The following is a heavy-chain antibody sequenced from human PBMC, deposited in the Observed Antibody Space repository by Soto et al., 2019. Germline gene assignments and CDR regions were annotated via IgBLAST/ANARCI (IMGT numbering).Heavy chain of an antibody. J-gene: IGHJ4*02. V-gene: IGHV3-9*01. D-gene: IGHD6-19*01. Sequence: EVQLVESGGGLAQPGRSLRLSCAASGFNFDDYGMHWVRQAPGKGLEWVSGMSWNGDNIGYADSVKGRFTISRDNAKNSLYLQMNSLRPEDTALYYCAKDLSFGGGWYNSFDHCGQGTLVTVPS. CDR3: AKDLSFGGGWYNSFDH. CDR1: GFNFDDYG. CDR2: MSWNGDNI.